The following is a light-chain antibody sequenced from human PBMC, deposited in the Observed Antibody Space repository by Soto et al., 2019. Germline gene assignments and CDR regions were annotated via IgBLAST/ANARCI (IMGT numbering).Light chain of an antibody. CDR1: QSISNAH. CDR3: QHYDGSPLT. Sequence: EVVLTQSPGTLSLSPGQRGILSCRASQSISNAHLVWYQQKPGQAPRLLIYGASSRATGISDRFSVSGSGTDFTLTIRRLEPEDFAVDYCQHYDGSPLTFGGGTKVELK. V-gene: IGKV3-20*01. J-gene: IGKJ4*01. CDR2: GAS.